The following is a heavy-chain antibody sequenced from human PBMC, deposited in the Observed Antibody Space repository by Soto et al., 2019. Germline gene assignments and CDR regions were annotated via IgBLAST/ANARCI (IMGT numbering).Heavy chain of an antibody. CDR1: GGSISSGGYY. V-gene: IGHV4-31*03. Sequence: TLSLTCTVSGGSISSGGYYWSWIRQHPGKGLEWIGYIYYSGSTYYNPSLKSRVTISVDTSKNQFSLKLSSVTAADTAVYYCARVAASPNRDFDYWGQGTLVTVSS. D-gene: IGHD6-13*01. CDR2: IYYSGST. CDR3: ARVAASPNRDFDY. J-gene: IGHJ4*02.